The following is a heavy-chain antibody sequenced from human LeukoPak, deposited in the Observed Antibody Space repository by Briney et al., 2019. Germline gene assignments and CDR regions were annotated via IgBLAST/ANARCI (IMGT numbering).Heavy chain of an antibody. V-gene: IGHV3-48*02. CDR2: ISSSSSTI. Sequence: GGSLRLSCAPSGFTFSSYSMNWVRQAPGKGLEWVSYISSSSSTIYYADSVEGRFTISRGKAKNSLYLQMNSLRDEDTAVYYCAREYCSSTSCLYDYWGQGTLVTVSS. J-gene: IGHJ4*02. D-gene: IGHD2-2*01. CDR1: GFTFSSYS. CDR3: AREYCSSTSCLYDY.